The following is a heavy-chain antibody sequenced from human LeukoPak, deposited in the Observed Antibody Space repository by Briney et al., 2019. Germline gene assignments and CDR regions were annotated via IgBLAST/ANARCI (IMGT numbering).Heavy chain of an antibody. D-gene: IGHD2/OR15-2a*01. J-gene: IGHJ4*02. Sequence: SETLSLTCTVSGGSISSYYWSWIRQPPGKGLEWIGYIYYSGSTNYNPSLKSRVTISVDTSKNQFSLKLSSVTAADTAVYYCARVIAQDYYFDYWGQGTLVTVSS. V-gene: IGHV4-59*01. CDR1: GGSISSYY. CDR3: ARVIAQDYYFDY. CDR2: IYYSGST.